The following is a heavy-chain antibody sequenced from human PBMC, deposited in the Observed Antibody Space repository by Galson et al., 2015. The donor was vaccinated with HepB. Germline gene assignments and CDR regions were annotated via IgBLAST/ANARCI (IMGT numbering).Heavy chain of an antibody. CDR1: GFTFSSYG. D-gene: IGHD1-26*01. Sequence: SLRLSCAASGFTFSSYGMHWVRQAPGKGLEWVAVISYDGSNKYYADSVKGRFTISRDNSKNTLYLQMNSLRAEDTAVYYCAKDSSQWELQGYFDYWGQGTLVTVSS. V-gene: IGHV3-30*18. CDR2: ISYDGSNK. CDR3: AKDSSQWELQGYFDY. J-gene: IGHJ4*02.